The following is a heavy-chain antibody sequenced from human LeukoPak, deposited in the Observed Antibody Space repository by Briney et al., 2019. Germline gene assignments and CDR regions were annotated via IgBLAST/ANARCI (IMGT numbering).Heavy chain of an antibody. CDR1: GGSISSYY. V-gene: IGHV4-59*08. CDR2: IYYSGST. J-gene: IGHJ4*02. CDR3: ARRLGGYNY. Sequence: SETLSLTCTVSGGSISSYYWSWIRQPPGKGLEWIGYIYYSGSTNYSPSLKSRVTMSVDTSKNQFSLKLSTVTAADTAVYYCARRLGGYNYWGQGTLVTVSS. D-gene: IGHD5-12*01.